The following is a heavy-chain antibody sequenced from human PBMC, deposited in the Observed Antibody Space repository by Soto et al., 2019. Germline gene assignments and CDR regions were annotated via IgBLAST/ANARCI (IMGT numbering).Heavy chain of an antibody. V-gene: IGHV4-39*01. CDR2: IYYSGST. CDR3: ARHGSQHPPVPGWFDP. CDR1: GGSISSSSYY. D-gene: IGHD2-2*01. Sequence: QLQLQESGPGLVKPSETLSLTCTVSGGSISSSSYYWGWIRQPPGKGLEWIGSIYYSGSTYYNPSLKSRVTISVDTSKNQFSLKLSSVTAADTAVYYCARHGSQHPPVPGWFDPWGQGTLVTVSS. J-gene: IGHJ5*02.